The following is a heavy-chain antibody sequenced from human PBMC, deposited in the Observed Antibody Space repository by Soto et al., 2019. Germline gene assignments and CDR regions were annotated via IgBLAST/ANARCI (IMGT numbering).Heavy chain of an antibody. CDR1: GFTFSDYS. V-gene: IGHV3-11*01. CDR2: ISSSGTTI. Sequence: QVQLVESGGGLVKPGGSLRLSCAASGFTFSDYSMNWVRQTPGKGLEWVSFISSSGTTIFYADSVRGRFTISKDNTKNSLFLQMDSLRAEDTAVYFCATPPGGYDRHNYYYHTMDVWGQGTTVTVSS. J-gene: IGHJ6*02. CDR3: ATPPGGYDRHNYYYHTMDV. D-gene: IGHD5-12*01.